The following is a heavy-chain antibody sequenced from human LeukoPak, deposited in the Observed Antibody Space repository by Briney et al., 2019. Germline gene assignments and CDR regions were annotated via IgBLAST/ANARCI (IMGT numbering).Heavy chain of an antibody. Sequence: GESLKISCKGSGYSFTTYWIAWVRQMPGKGLEWMGIIYPGDSNTRYSPSFQGQVTISADKSISTAYLQWSSLRASDTAMYYCARKDSSGYSDYYFDYWGQGTLVTVSS. CDR3: ARKDSSGYSDYYFDY. CDR2: IYPGDSNT. D-gene: IGHD3-22*01. J-gene: IGHJ4*02. V-gene: IGHV5-51*01. CDR1: GYSFTTYW.